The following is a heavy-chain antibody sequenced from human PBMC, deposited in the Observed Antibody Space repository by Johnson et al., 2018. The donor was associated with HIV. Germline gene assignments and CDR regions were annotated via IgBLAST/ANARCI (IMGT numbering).Heavy chain of an antibody. CDR3: ARDLGRGAVTTDDGLDI. CDR2: ITWNGGTT. J-gene: IGHJ3*02. D-gene: IGHD4-17*01. CDR1: GFTFDEYG. V-gene: IGHV3-20*04. Sequence: VQLVESGGGVVQPGGSLRLSCAASGFTFDEYGMSWVRQAPGKGLEWVSGITWNGGTTGYADSVKGRFLISRDNAKNSLYLQMSSLRAEDTALYYCARDLGRGAVTTDDGLDIWGQGTMVTVSS.